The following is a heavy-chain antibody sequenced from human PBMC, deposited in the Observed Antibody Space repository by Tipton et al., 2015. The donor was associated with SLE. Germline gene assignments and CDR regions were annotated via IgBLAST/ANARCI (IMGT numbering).Heavy chain of an antibody. CDR3: ARTKGSGSYRYSMDV. CDR2: IYHSGST. CDR1: GGSISSSNW. D-gene: IGHD3-10*01. Sequence: TLSLTCAVSGGSISSSNWWSWVRQPPGKGLEWIGEIYHSGSTNYNPSLKSRVTISVDKSKNQFSLKLSSVTAADTAVYYCARTKGSGSYRYSMDVWGQGTTVTVSS. V-gene: IGHV4-4*02. J-gene: IGHJ6*02.